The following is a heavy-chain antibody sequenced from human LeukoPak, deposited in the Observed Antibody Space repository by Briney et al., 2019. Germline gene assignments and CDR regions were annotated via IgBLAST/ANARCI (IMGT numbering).Heavy chain of an antibody. CDR2: INSDATTT. D-gene: IGHD1-1*01. J-gene: IGHJ3*02. CDR1: SFTINNFW. CDR3: ARSGIGRAFDI. V-gene: IGHV3-74*03. Sequence: PGGSLRLSCTASSFTINNFWMHWVRQGPGKGLEWVSRINSDATTTTYGVSVKGRFTVSRDNAKNMVYLEMNSLRGDDAAVYYCARSGIGRAFDIWGQGATVTVSS.